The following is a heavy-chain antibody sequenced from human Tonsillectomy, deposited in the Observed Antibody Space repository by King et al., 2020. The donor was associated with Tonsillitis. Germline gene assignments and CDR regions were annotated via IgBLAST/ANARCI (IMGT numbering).Heavy chain of an antibody. CDR3: AKTSYSSSFGMDV. CDR1: GVTFSNYA. J-gene: IGHJ6*02. V-gene: IGHV3-23*04. CDR2: ISGSDGST. D-gene: IGHD6-6*01. Sequence: VQLVESGGGLVQPGGSLRLSCAASGVTFSNYAMSWVRRAPGKGLEWVSAISGSDGSTYYADSVKGRFTISRDNSKNTLYLQMDSLRAEDTAVYYCAKTSYSSSFGMDVWGQGTTVTVSS.